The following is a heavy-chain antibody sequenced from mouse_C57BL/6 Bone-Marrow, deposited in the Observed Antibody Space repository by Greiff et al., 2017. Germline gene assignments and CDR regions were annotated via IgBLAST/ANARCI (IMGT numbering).Heavy chain of an antibody. D-gene: IGHD1-1*01. J-gene: IGHJ2*01. CDR3: ARRDTTVHFDY. CDR1: GFTFSDYG. V-gene: IGHV5-17*01. CDR2: ISSGSSTI. Sequence: EVKLVESGGGLVKPGGSLKLSCAASGFTFSDYGMHWVRQAPEKGLEWVAYISSGSSTIYYADTVKGRFTISSDNAKNTLFLQMTSLRSEDTAMYYCARRDTTVHFDYWGQGTTLTVSS.